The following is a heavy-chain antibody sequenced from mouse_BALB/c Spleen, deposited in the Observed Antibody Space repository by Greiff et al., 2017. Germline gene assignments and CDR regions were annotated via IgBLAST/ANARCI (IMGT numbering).Heavy chain of an antibody. CDR1: GFTFSDYY. CDR3: ARDGNGNYPNYYAMDY. V-gene: IGHV5-4*02. D-gene: IGHD2-1*01. J-gene: IGHJ4*01. Sequence: DVQLVESGGGLVKPGGSLKLSCAASGFTFSDYYMYWVRQTPEKRLEWVATISDGGSYTYYPDSVKGRFTISRDNAKNNLYLQMSSLKSEDTAMYYCARDGNGNYPNYYAMDYWGQGTSVTVSS. CDR2: ISDGGSYT.